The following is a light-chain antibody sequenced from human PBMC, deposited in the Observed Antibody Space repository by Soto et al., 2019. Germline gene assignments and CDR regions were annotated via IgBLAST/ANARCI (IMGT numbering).Light chain of an antibody. CDR2: GAS. J-gene: IGKJ1*01. Sequence: EIVLTQSPGTLSLSPGERATLSCRASQSVSSSYLAWYQQKPGQAPRLLIYGASSRATAIPDRFSGRGSGTDFTLTISGLEPEDFAVYYCQQRSDWPRTFGQGTKVDIK. V-gene: IGKV3D-20*02. CDR1: QSVSSSY. CDR3: QQRSDWPRT.